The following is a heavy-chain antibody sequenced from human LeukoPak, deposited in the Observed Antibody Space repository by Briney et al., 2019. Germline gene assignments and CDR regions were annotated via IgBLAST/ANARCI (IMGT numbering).Heavy chain of an antibody. Sequence: KAGESLKISCKGSGSSFTIYWIGWVRQMPGKGLEWMGIIYPGDSDTRYSPSFEGQVTISADKSSSTAYLQWSSLKASDTAMYYCARRGSRGYSYEVWGQGTLVTVSS. V-gene: IGHV5-51*01. CDR1: GSSFTIYW. CDR2: IYPGDSDT. J-gene: IGHJ4*02. CDR3: ARRGSRGYSYEV. D-gene: IGHD5-18*01.